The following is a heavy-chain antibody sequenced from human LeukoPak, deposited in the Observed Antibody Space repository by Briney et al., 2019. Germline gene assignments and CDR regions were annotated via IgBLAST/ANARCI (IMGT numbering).Heavy chain of an antibody. CDR1: GGTFSSYA. V-gene: IGHV1-69*05. Sequence: SAKVSCKASGGTFSSYAISWVRQAPGQGLEWMGGIIPIFGTANYAQKFQGRVSMTRDTSISTAYMELSSLRSEDTAVYYCARGPVEAVFGVSTEDWGQGTTVTVSS. CDR3: ARGPVEAVFGVSTED. J-gene: IGHJ6*02. D-gene: IGHD3-10*02. CDR2: IIPIFGTA.